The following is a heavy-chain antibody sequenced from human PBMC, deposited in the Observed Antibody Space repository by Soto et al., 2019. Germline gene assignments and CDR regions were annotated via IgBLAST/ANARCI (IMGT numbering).Heavy chain of an antibody. D-gene: IGHD2-21*02. CDR2: IYQSGST. CDR1: GGSISSGGYA. CDR3: ARSYSGGDAYFDY. V-gene: IGHV4-30-2*01. J-gene: IGHJ4*02. Sequence: PLETLSLTCAVSGGSISSGGYAWAWIRQPPGKGPEWVGYIYQSGSTYYNPSLKSRVTIAADRSKNQFSLNLASVTAADTAVYYCARSYSGGDAYFDYWGQGTVVTVSS.